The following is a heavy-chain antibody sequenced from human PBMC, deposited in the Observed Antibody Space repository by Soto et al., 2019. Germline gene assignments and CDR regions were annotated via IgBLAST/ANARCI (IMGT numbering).Heavy chain of an antibody. CDR3: ANCRDNTGNAYYCYGMDV. V-gene: IGHV3-23*01. CDR2: VSGSGGST. Sequence: VQLLESGGGLVQPGGSLRLSCVVSGLTFKSYAMSWVRQAPGKGLEWVSSVSGSGGSTYNADSVKGRFTVSRDNSKNTLYRQMNSLRAEDTAVYYCANCRDNTGNAYYCYGMDVWGQGTTVTVSS. CDR1: GLTFKSYA. J-gene: IGHJ6*02. D-gene: IGHD2-15*01.